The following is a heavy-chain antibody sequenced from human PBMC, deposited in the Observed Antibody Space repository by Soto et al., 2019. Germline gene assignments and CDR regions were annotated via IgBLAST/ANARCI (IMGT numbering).Heavy chain of an antibody. V-gene: IGHV3-11*01. J-gene: IGHJ6*03. Sequence: GGSLRLSCAASGFTFSDYYMSWIRQAPGKGLEWVSYISSSGSTIYYADSVKGRFTISRDNAKNSLYLQMNSLRAEDTAVYYCANLDWNYYYYYMDVWGKGTTVTVSS. CDR3: ANLDWNYYYYYMDV. CDR1: GFTFSDYY. D-gene: IGHD1-1*01. CDR2: ISSSGSTI.